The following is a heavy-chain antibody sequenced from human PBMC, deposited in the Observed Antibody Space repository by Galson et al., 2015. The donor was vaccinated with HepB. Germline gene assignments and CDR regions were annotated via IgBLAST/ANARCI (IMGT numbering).Heavy chain of an antibody. J-gene: IGHJ6*02. V-gene: IGHV3-21*01. CDR3: ARVDIVVVVAAAPDV. CDR1: GFTFSSYS. D-gene: IGHD2-15*01. CDR2: ISSSSSYI. Sequence: SLRLSCAASGFTFSSYSMNWVRQAPGKGLEWVSSISSSSSYIYYADSVKGRFTISRDNAKNSLYLQMNSLRAEDTAVYYCARVDIVVVVAAAPDVWGQGTTVTVSS.